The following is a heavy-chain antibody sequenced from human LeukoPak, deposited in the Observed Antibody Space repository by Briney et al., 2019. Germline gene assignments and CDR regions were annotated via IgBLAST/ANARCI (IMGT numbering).Heavy chain of an antibody. V-gene: IGHV3-30*03. CDR3: ARAACCTSTSCHFSGYAQRPLDS. CDR2: ISRDGTSQ. J-gene: IGHJ4*02. CDR1: GFTFNTYG. D-gene: IGHD2-2*01. Sequence: GGSLRLSCVASGFTFNTYGIHWVRQAPGKGLEWVAGISRDGTSQDYADAVKGRFTTSRDNSKNTLYLQMNSLRTAVTVVYYCARAACCTSTSCHFSGYAQRPLDSWGQGTLVTVSS.